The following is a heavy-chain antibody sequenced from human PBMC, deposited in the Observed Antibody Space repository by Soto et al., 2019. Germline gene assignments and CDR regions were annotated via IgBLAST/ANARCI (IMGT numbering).Heavy chain of an antibody. V-gene: IGHV1-69*13. CDR1: GGTFSSYA. CDR3: ARDVDIVAIEWGWEEYYYGMDV. J-gene: IGHJ6*02. D-gene: IGHD5-12*01. Sequence: ASVKVSCKASGGTFSSYAISWVRQAPGQGLKWMGGIIPIFGTANYAQKFQGRVTITADESTSTAYMELSSLRSEDTAVYYCARDVDIVAIEWGWEEYYYGMDVWGQGTTVTVSS. CDR2: IIPIFGTA.